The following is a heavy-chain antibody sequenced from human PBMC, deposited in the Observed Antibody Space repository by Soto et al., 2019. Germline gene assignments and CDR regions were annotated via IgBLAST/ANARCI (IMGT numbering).Heavy chain of an antibody. CDR1: GFTFSSAW. D-gene: IGHD3-3*01. V-gene: IGHV3-15*01. Sequence: EGSLRLSCAASGFTFSSAWMIWVRQAPGKGLEWVGRIKSERDGGTIDYTAPVQGRFTISRDDSKNTLYLQMNSLKIEDTAVYYCMAEPEWRVHWRDXWGQGTVVTVSX. CDR3: MAEPEWRVHWRDX. CDR2: IKSERDGGTI. J-gene: IGHJ4*02.